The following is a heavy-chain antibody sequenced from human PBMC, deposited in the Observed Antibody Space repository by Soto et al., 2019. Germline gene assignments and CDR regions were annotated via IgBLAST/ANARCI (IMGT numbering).Heavy chain of an antibody. V-gene: IGHV3-33*01. D-gene: IGHD6-6*01. CDR1: GFTFSSYA. Sequence: ESGGGVVQPGRSLRLSCAASGFTFSSYAMHWVRQAPGKGLEWVAIIWYDGSNKYYADSVKGRFTISRDNSKNTLYLQMNSLRAEDTAVYYCARGIAARPFFDYWGQGTLVTVSS. CDR2: IWYDGSNK. J-gene: IGHJ4*02. CDR3: ARGIAARPFFDY.